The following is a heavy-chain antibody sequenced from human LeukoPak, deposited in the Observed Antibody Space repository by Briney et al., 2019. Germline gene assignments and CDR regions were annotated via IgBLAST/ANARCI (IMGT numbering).Heavy chain of an antibody. J-gene: IGHJ4*02. V-gene: IGHV3-9*03. CDR2: IIWNSGSM. CDR1: GFTFDDYA. Sequence: GGCLRLSCAASGFTFDDYAMHWVRQAPGKGLEWVSGIIWNSGSMGYADSVKGRFTISRDNAKNSLYLQMNSLRAEDMALYYCAKDGGGYYGSGNQWGYFDYWGQGTLVTVSS. CDR3: AKDGGGYYGSGNQWGYFDY. D-gene: IGHD3-10*01.